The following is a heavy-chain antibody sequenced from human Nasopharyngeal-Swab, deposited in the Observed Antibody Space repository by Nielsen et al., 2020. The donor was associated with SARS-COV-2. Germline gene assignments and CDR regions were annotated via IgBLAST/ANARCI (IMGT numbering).Heavy chain of an antibody. CDR1: GFSFSTSW. Sequence: LKISCAASGFSFSTSWMNWARQAPGKGLEWVANMNPDGDKIYYADSVKGRFTMSRDNAENSLYLQMNSLRAEDTAVYYCARDKAYSTYDYWGQGTLVTVSS. J-gene: IGHJ4*02. D-gene: IGHD4-11*01. CDR2: MNPDGDKI. V-gene: IGHV3-7*03. CDR3: ARDKAYSTYDY.